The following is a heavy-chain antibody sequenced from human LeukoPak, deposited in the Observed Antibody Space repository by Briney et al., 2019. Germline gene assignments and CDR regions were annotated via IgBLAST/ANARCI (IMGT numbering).Heavy chain of an antibody. J-gene: IGHJ5*02. CDR2: IVLGSGNT. V-gene: IGHV1-58*02. Sequence: SVKVSCKASGFTFHTSAMQWVRQARGQRLEWIGWIVLGSGNTIYSHKFHDRVIITRDMSTSTVYMELDSLGSEDTAVYYCAAQRGASLHDFWSTRLFDPWGQGTLVTVSS. CDR3: AAQRGASLHDFWSTRLFDP. CDR1: GFTFHTSA. D-gene: IGHD3-3*01.